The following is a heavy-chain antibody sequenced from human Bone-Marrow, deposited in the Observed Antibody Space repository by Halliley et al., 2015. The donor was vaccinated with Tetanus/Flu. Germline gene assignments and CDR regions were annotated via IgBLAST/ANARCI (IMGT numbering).Heavy chain of an antibody. J-gene: IGHJ4*02. D-gene: IGHD1-26*01. V-gene: IGHV3-53*01. Sequence: SLRLSCAASGLTVSSNYMSWVRQAPGKGLEWVSVIYSGGSTYYADSVKGRFTISRDNSKNTLYLQMNSLRAEDTAVYYCAGDRHSHSLFDYWGQGTLVTVSS. CDR3: AGDRHSHSLFDY. CDR2: IYSGGST. CDR1: GLTVSSNY.